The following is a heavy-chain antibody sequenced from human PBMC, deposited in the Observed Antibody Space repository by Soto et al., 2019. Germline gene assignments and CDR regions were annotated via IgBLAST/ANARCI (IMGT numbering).Heavy chain of an antibody. D-gene: IGHD3-10*01. J-gene: IGHJ4*02. Sequence: EVQLLESGGGLVQPGGSLRLSCVASGFTFNYYDVTWVRRAPGKGLEWVSTISDNGRNTYYADSVRGRFSISGDKSRNAVYLQMHSLTVDDTGLYYCAKSSDRLILFTHGGLIPFRFDYWAQGILVPVSS. V-gene: IGHV3-23*01. CDR2: ISDNGRNT. CDR3: AKSSDRLILFTHGGLIPFRFDY. CDR1: GFTFNYYD.